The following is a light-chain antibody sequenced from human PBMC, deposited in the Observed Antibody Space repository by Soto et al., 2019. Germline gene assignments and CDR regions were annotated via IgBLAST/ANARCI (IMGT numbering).Light chain of an antibody. J-gene: IGKJ2*01. Sequence: EIVMTQSPATLSVSPGERATLSCRASQSVSSNLAWYQQRPGQAPRLLIYGASTRATGVPARFSCSGSGTEITLTINSLQSEDFAVFYCQQYNDWPETFGQGTELEIK. CDR2: GAS. CDR1: QSVSSN. CDR3: QQYNDWPET. V-gene: IGKV3-15*01.